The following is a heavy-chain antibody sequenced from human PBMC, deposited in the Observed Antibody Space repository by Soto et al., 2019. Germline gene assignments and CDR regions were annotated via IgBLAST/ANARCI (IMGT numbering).Heavy chain of an antibody. D-gene: IGHD6-19*01. J-gene: IGHJ4*02. Sequence: ASETLSLTCTVSGGSISSYYWSWIRQPPGKGLEWIGYIYYSGSTNYNPSLKSRVTISVDTSKNQLSLKLSSVTAADTAVYYCARGIAVAGTSYDYWGQGTLVTVSA. CDR3: ARGIAVAGTSYDY. CDR1: GGSISSYY. V-gene: IGHV4-59*01. CDR2: IYYSGST.